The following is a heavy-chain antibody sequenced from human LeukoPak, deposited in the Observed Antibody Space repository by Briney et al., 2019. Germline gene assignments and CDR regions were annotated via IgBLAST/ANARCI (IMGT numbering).Heavy chain of an antibody. CDR3: ARGYYDYVWGSYRPYYFDY. CDR1: GGSISSYY. CDR2: IYYSGST. J-gene: IGHJ4*02. Sequence: PSETLSLTCTVSGGSISSYYWSWIRQPPGKGLEWIGYIYYSGSTNYNPSLKGRVTISVDTSKNQFSLKLSSVTAADTAVYYCARGYYDYVWGSYRPYYFDYWGQGTLVTVSS. D-gene: IGHD3-16*02. V-gene: IGHV4-59*01.